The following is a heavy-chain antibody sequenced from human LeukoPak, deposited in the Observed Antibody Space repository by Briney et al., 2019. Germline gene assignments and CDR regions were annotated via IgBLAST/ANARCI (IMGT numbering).Heavy chain of an antibody. Sequence: ASVKVSCKASGYTFTSYYMHWVRQAPGQGLEWMGVINPSGGSTSYAQKFQGRVTMTRDTSTSTVYMELSSLRSEDTAVYYCARPSYSAEYFQHWGQGTLVTVSS. D-gene: IGHD2-15*01. V-gene: IGHV1-46*01. J-gene: IGHJ1*01. CDR2: INPSGGST. CDR3: ARPSYSAEYFQH. CDR1: GYTFTSYY.